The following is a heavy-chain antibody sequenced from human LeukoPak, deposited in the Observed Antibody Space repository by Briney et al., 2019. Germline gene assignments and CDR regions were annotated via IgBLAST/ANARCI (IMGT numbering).Heavy chain of an antibody. J-gene: IGHJ4*02. V-gene: IGHV1-8*02. CDR1: GYTFTSYG. CDR2: MNPNSGNT. CDR3: ARGLGYGDFDNFDY. D-gene: IGHD4-17*01. Sequence: GASVKVSCKASGYTFTSYGISWVRQAPGQGLEWMGWMNPNSGNTGYAQKFQGRVTMTRNTSISTAYMELSSLRSEDTAVYYCARGLGYGDFDNFDYRGQGTLVTVSS.